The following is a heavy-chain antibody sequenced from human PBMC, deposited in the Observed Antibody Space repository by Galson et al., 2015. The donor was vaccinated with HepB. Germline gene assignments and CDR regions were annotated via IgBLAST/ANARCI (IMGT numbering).Heavy chain of an antibody. V-gene: IGHV3-30-3*01. CDR1: GFTFSSYA. CDR3: ARDLSITMIVVVTPRGPFDY. CDR2: ISYDGSNK. J-gene: IGHJ4*02. D-gene: IGHD3-22*01. Sequence: SLRLSCAASGFTFSSYAMHWVRQAPGKGLEWVAVISYDGSNKYYADSVKGRFTISRDNSKNTLYLQMNSLRAEDTAVYYCARDLSITMIVVVTPRGPFDYWGQGTLVTVSS.